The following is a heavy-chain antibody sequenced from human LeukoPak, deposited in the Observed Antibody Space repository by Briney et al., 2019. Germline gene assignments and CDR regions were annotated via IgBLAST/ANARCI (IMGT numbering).Heavy chain of an antibody. CDR2: MNPNSGNT. Sequence: ASVKVSCKASGYTFTSYDINWVRQATGQGLEWMGWMNPNSGNTGYAQKFQGRVTMTRNTSISTAYMELSSLRFEDTAVYYCARFTASSGWPQLYGLDPWGQGTLVTVSS. V-gene: IGHV1-8*01. D-gene: IGHD6-19*01. CDR1: GYTFTSYD. CDR3: ARFTASSGWPQLYGLDP. J-gene: IGHJ5*02.